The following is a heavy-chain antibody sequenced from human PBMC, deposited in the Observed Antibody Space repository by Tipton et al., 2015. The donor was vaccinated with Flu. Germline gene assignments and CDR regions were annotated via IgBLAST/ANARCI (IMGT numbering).Heavy chain of an antibody. CDR2: IYYSGST. J-gene: IGHJ5*02. Sequence: TLSLTCTVSGGSISSYYWSWIRQPPGKGLEWIGYIYYSGSTNYNPSLKSRVTISVDTSKNQFSLKLSSVTAADTAVYYCESTIVLGSIRWFDPWGQGTLVTVSS. CDR3: ESTIVLGSIRWFDP. CDR1: GGSISSYY. D-gene: IGHD2/OR15-2a*01. V-gene: IGHV4-59*01.